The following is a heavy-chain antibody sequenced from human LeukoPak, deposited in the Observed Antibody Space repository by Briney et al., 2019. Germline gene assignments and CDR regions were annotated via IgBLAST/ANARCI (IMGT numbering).Heavy chain of an antibody. J-gene: IGHJ4*02. CDR1: GFTVSSNY. D-gene: IGHD1-26*01. CDR2: IYSGGST. V-gene: IGHV3-53*01. CDR3: ARAGSGSYGDFDY. Sequence: GGSLRLSCAASGFTVSSNYMSWVRQAPGKGLEWVSVIYSGGSTYYADSVKGRFTISRDNSKNTLYLQMNSRRAEDTAVYYCARAGSGSYGDFDYWGQGTLVTVSS.